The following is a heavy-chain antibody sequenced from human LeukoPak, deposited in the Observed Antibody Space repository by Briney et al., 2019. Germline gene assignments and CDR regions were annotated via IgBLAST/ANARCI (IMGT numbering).Heavy chain of an antibody. CDR1: GFTFSSYW. D-gene: IGHD6-13*01. CDR2: IYGDDSST. J-gene: IGHJ3*02. Sequence: GGSLRLSCAASGFTFSSYWMHWVRQAPGKGLVWVSRIYGDDSSTSYADSVKGRFTISRDNAKNTLYLQMNSLRAEDTAVYYCTRGSATSTWYGASDIWGRGTMVTVSS. V-gene: IGHV3-74*01. CDR3: TRGSATSTWYGASDI.